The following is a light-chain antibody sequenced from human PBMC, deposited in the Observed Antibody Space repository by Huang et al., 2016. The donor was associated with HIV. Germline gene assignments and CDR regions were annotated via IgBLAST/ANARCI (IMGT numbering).Light chain of an antibody. J-gene: IGKJ4*01. V-gene: IGKV3-15*01. CDR3: HQYNNWLLS. Sequence: EILMTQSPATLSVSPGKRVTLSCRANRSVSSNLAWYQQRRGQAPRLLIYGSSTRAPGIPARFSGSGSGTDFSLTIRSLQSEDFAVYYCHQYNNWLLSFGGGTRVDI. CDR2: GSS. CDR1: RSVSSN.